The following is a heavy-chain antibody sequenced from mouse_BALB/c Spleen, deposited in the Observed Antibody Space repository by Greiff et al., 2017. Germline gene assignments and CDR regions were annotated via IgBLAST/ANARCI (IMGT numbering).Heavy chain of an antibody. Sequence: ESGPGLVKPSQSLSLTCSVTGYSITSGYYWNWIRQFPGNKLEWMGYISYDGSNNYNPSLKNRISITRDTSKNQFFLKLNSVTTEDTATYYCARDGTVFDYWGQGTTLTVSS. CDR1: GYSITSGYY. CDR2: ISYDGSN. J-gene: IGHJ2*01. V-gene: IGHV3-6*02. CDR3: ARDGTVFDY. D-gene: IGHD1-1*01.